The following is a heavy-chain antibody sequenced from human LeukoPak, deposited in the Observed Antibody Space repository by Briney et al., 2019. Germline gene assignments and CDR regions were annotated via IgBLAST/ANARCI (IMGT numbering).Heavy chain of an antibody. CDR2: IKRDGSQI. CDR3: ARDTTRSSGSTYFDALDM. V-gene: IGHV3-7*01. J-gene: IGHJ3*02. CDR1: GFTFRNDW. Sequence: GGSLRLSCVSSGFTFRNDWMTWVRQATGRGLAWVANIKRDGSQIHYADSVKGRFTISRDNTRNSLFLQMNSLRVEDTALYYCARDTTRSSGSTYFDALDMWGQGTMVSVSS. D-gene: IGHD1-1*01.